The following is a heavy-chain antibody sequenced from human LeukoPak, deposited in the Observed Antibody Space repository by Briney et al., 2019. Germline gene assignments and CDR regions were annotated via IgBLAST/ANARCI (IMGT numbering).Heavy chain of an antibody. V-gene: IGHV4-34*01. CDR3: ARFRKLGYCSGGSCYPFDY. D-gene: IGHD2-15*01. CDR1: GGSFSGYY. J-gene: IGHJ4*02. Sequence: SETLSLTCAVYGGSFSGYYWSWIRQPPGKGLEWIGEINHSGSTNYNPSLKSRVTISVDTSKNQFSLKLSSVTAADTAVYYRARFRKLGYCSGGSCYPFDYWGQGTLVTVSS. CDR2: INHSGST.